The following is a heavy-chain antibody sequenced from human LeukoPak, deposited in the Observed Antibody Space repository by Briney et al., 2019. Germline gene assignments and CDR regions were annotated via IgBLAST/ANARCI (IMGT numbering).Heavy chain of an antibody. D-gene: IGHD2-21*02. J-gene: IGHJ4*02. CDR1: GYTLTELS. CDR3: ATGTAYCGGDCYSANFDY. V-gene: IGHV1-24*01. CDR2: FDPEDGET. Sequence: ASVKVSCKVSGYTLTELSMHWVRQAPGKGLEGMGGFDPEDGETIYAQKFQGRVTMTEDTSTDTAYMELSSLRSEDTAVYYCATGTAYCGGDCYSANFDYWGQGTLVTVSS.